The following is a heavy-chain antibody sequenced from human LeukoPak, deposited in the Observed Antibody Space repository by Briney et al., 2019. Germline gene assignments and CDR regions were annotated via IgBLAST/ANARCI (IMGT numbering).Heavy chain of an antibody. D-gene: IGHD3-22*01. CDR3: ARGSDSSDFDY. V-gene: IGHV3-74*01. J-gene: IGHJ4*02. CDR1: GFTFSSYW. CDR2: INSDGSST. Sequence: GRSLRLSCAASGFTFSSYWMHWVRQAPGKGLVWVSRINSDGSSTSYADSVKGRFTISRDNAKNTLYLQMNSLRAEDTAVYYCARGSDSSDFDYWGQGTLVTVSS.